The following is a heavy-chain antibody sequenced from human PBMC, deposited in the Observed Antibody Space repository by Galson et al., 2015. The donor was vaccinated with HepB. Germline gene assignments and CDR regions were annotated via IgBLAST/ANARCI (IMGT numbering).Heavy chain of an antibody. CDR3: ARAYYDFWSGYPYYYYGMDV. CDR2: IYTSGST. J-gene: IGHJ6*02. D-gene: IGHD3-3*01. CDR1: GGSISSYY. V-gene: IGHV4-4*07. Sequence: SETLSLTCTVSGGSISSYYWSWIRQPAGKGLEWIGRIYTSGSTNYNPTLKSRVTISVDTSKNQFSLKLSSVTAADTAVYYCARAYYDFWSGYPYYYYGMDVWGQGTTVTVSS.